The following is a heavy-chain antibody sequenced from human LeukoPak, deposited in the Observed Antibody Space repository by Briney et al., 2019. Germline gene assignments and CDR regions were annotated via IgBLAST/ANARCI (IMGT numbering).Heavy chain of an antibody. CDR2: IHYSGST. D-gene: IGHD1-1*01. Sequence: SETLSLTCTVSGGSITSSEYYWVWIRQPPGKGLEWIANIHYSGSTYYNPSLKSRVTISVDTSENAFSLKVQSVSPWDTAVYYFASRGLDWNVFDYWGQGTLVTVSS. J-gene: IGHJ4*02. CDR1: GGSITSSEYY. CDR3: ASRGLDWNVFDY. V-gene: IGHV4-39*02.